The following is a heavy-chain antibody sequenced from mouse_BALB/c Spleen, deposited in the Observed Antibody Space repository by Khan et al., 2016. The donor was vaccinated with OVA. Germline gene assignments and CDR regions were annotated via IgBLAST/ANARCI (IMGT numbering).Heavy chain of an antibody. CDR2: INPSNGGT. V-gene: IGHV1S81*02. CDR1: GYTFTSYY. J-gene: IGHJ3*01. CDR3: ARSGYGNPFAY. Sequence: QVQLQQPGAELVKPGSSLKISCKASGYTFTSYYMYWVKQRPGQGLEWIGGINPSNGGTHFNEKFKSKATLTVDKSYSTAYMQLSSLTSKDSAVDYCARSGYGNPFAYWGQGTLVTVSA. D-gene: IGHD2-1*01.